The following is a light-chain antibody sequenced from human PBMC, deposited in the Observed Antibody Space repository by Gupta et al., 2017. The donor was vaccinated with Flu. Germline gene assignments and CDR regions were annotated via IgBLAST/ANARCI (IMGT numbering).Light chain of an antibody. J-gene: IGLJ2*01. CDR2: QDT. CDR3: QAWDSGTCG. V-gene: IGLV3-1*01. Sequence: SSDLTQPPSVSVSPGHTASITCSGDKLGDIYVSWYQQKPGQSPVLVIYQDTQRPSGIPERFSGSNSGNTATLTITGTQAMDEADYYCQAWDSGTCGFGGGTKLTVL. CDR1: KLGDIY.